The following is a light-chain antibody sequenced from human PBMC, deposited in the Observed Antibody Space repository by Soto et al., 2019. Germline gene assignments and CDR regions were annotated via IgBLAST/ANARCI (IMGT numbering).Light chain of an antibody. V-gene: IGKV3-15*01. CDR2: GAS. CDR1: QSVSSN. J-gene: IGKJ2*01. Sequence: EIVMTQSPATLSVSPGERATLSCRASQSVSSNLAWYQQKPGQAPRLLIYGASTRPTCIPARFSGSGSGTEFTLTISSLQSEDFAVYYCQQYNNWPYTFGQGTKLEIK. CDR3: QQYNNWPYT.